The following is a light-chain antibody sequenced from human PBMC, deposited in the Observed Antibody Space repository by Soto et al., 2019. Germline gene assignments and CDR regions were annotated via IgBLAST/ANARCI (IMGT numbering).Light chain of an antibody. Sequence: VLTQPPSASGAPGQRVTISCSGGSSNIGTNYVYWYQHLPGMAPKLLIYRTTQRPSGIPDRFSASKSGTSASLAISGLRSEDEADYYCAGWDNSLSGHYVFGTGTKVTVL. CDR3: AGWDNSLSGHYV. CDR2: RTT. V-gene: IGLV1-47*01. CDR1: SSNIGTNY. J-gene: IGLJ1*01.